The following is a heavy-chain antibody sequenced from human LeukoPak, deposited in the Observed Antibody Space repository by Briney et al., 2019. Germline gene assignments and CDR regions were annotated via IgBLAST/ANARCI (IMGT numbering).Heavy chain of an antibody. V-gene: IGHV4-59*01. CDR1: GGSISSYY. D-gene: IGHD4-17*01. CDR2: IYYSGST. J-gene: IGHJ4*02. Sequence: PSETLSLTCTVSGGSISSYYWSWIRQPPGKALESIGYIYYSGSTNYNPSLKSRVTISVDTSKNQFSLKLSSVTAADTAVYYCARDATVDYGDYGLFDYWGQGTLVTVSS. CDR3: ARDATVDYGDYGLFDY.